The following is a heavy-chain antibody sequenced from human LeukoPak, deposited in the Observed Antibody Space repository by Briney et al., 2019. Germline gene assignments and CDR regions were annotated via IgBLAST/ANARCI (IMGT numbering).Heavy chain of an antibody. V-gene: IGHV4-34*01. D-gene: IGHD3-16*02. CDR3: ARRDYDYVWGSYPPFDY. CDR2: INHSGST. Sequence: SETLSLTCAVYGGSFSGYYWSWIRQPPGKGLEWIGEINHSGSTNYNPSLKSRVTISADTSKNQFSLKLSSVTAADTAVYYCARRDYDYVWGSYPPFDYWGQGTLVTVSS. CDR1: GGSFSGYY. J-gene: IGHJ4*02.